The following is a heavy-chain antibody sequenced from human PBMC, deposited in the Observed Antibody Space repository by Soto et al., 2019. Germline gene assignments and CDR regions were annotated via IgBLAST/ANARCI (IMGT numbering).Heavy chain of an antibody. CDR1: GFTFSDYY. CDR2: ISSSSSYT. J-gene: IGHJ2*01. Sequence: QVQLVESGGGLVKPGGSLRLSCAASGFTFSDYYMSWIRQAPGKGREWVSYISSSSSYTNYADSVKGRFTISRDNAKTTLYLQTNSPRVEGTAVYYCARPSSWAATWYFYLWGRGTRVTVSS. D-gene: IGHD1-26*01. CDR3: ARPSSWAATWYFYL. V-gene: IGHV3-11*05.